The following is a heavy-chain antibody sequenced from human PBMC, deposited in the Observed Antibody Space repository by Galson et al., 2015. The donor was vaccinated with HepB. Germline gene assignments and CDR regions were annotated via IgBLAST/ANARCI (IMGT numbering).Heavy chain of an antibody. V-gene: IGHV1-69*04. Sequence: SVKVSCKASGGTFSSYTISWVRQAPGQGLEWMGRIIPILGIANYAQKFQGRVTITADKSTSTAYMELSSLRSEDAAVYYCARDREGYCSGGSCYYFDYWGQGTLVTVSS. J-gene: IGHJ4*02. CDR1: GGTFSSYT. D-gene: IGHD2-15*01. CDR2: IIPILGIA. CDR3: ARDREGYCSGGSCYYFDY.